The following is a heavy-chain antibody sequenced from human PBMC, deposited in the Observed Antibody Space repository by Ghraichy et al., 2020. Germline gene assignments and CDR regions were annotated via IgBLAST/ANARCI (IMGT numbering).Heavy chain of an antibody. CDR1: GGSISSYY. Sequence: ESLNISCTVSGGSISSYYWSWIRQPPGKGLEWIGYIYYSGSTNYNPSLKSRVTISVDTSKNQFSLKLSSVTAADTAVYYCARGSWFGELLSRSYFDYWGQGTLVTVSS. CDR2: IYYSGST. V-gene: IGHV4-59*01. CDR3: ARGSWFGELLSRSYFDY. D-gene: IGHD3-10*01. J-gene: IGHJ4*02.